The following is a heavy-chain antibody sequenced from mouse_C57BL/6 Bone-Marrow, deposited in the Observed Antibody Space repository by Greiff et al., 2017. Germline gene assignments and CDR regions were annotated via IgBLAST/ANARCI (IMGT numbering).Heavy chain of an antibody. J-gene: IGHJ3*01. CDR1: GYAFSSSW. CDR2: IYPGDGDT. CDR3: GGGGSWFAY. Sequence: QVQLQQSGPELVKPGASVKISCKASGYAFSSSWMTWVKQRPGKGLAWIGRIYPGDGDTNYNGKFKGKATLTADKSSSPAYMHISSLPSEDSAVXICGGGGSWFAYWGQGTLVTVSA. V-gene: IGHV1-82*01.